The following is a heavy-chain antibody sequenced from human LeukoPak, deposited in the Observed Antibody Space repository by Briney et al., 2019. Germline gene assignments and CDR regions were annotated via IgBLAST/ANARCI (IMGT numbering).Heavy chain of an antibody. Sequence: GASVKVSCKASGYTFTGYYMHWVRQAPGQGLEWMGWINPNSGGTNCAQKFQGRVTMTRDTSISTAYMELSRLRSDDTAVYYCARTDDYGDLYPFDYWGQGTLVTVSS. V-gene: IGHV1-2*02. CDR3: ARTDDYGDLYPFDY. D-gene: IGHD4-17*01. CDR1: GYTFTGYY. J-gene: IGHJ4*02. CDR2: INPNSGGT.